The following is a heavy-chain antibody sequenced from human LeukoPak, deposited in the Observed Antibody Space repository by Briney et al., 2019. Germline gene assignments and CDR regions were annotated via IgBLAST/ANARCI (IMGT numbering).Heavy chain of an antibody. V-gene: IGHV3-30*02. CDR1: GFTFSSYG. D-gene: IGHD6-6*01. Sequence: GGSLRLSCAASGFTFSSYGMHWVRQAPGKGLEWVAFIRYDGSNKYYADSVKGRFTISRDNSKNTLYLQMNSLRAEDTAVYYCAKLVAARPSVDYWGQGTLVTVSS. CDR3: AKLVAARPSVDY. CDR2: IRYDGSNK. J-gene: IGHJ4*02.